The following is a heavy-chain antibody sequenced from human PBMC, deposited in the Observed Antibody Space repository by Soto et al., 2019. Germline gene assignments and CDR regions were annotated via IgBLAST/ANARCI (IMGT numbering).Heavy chain of an antibody. CDR3: ARGGYYGSGSYSGYYCYGMDV. Sequence: SVKVSCKASGGTFSSYAISWVRQAPGQGLEWMGGIIPIFGTANYAQKFQGRVTITADESTSTAYMELSSLRSEDTAVYYCARGGYYGSGSYSGYYCYGMDVWGQGTTVTVSS. J-gene: IGHJ6*02. CDR1: GGTFSSYA. D-gene: IGHD3-10*01. V-gene: IGHV1-69*13. CDR2: IIPIFGTA.